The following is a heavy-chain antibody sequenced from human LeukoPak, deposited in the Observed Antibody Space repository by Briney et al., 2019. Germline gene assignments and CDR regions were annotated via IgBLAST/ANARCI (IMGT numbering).Heavy chain of an antibody. CDR3: ARDYGWNAFDI. D-gene: IGHD3-10*01. CDR2: IYYSGST. V-gene: IGHV4-59*08. CDR1: GGSISRYY. J-gene: IGHJ3*02. Sequence: SETLSRTGTGSGGSISRYYWSWIRQPPGKGLEWIGYIYYSGSTNYNPSLKSRVTISVDTSKNQFSLKLSSVTAADTAVYYCARDYGWNAFDIWGQGTMVTVSS.